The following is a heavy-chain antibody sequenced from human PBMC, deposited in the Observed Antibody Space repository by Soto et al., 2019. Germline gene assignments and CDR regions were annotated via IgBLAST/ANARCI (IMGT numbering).Heavy chain of an antibody. Sequence: SSLTLSLTCTVSGGSIGSYYWSWIRQPAGKGLEWIGRIYTSGSTNYNPSLKSRVTMSVDTSKNQFSLKPSSVTAADSAVYYCARDRMYYDFWSGYSGTFDYWGQGTRVTVSS. CDR3: ARDRMYYDFWSGYSGTFDY. V-gene: IGHV4-4*07. D-gene: IGHD3-3*01. CDR1: GGSIGSYY. J-gene: IGHJ4*02. CDR2: IYTSGST.